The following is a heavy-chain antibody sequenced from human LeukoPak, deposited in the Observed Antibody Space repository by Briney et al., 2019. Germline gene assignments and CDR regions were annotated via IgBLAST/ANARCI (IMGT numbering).Heavy chain of an antibody. CDR1: GFTINSNY. CDR2: IYSGGGT. D-gene: IGHD4-23*01. CDR3: ARDSDYGGNPY. Sequence: GGSLRLSCAASGFTINSNYMSWVRQAPGKGLEWLSVIYSGGGTYYADSVKGRFTISRDNSKNTLFLQMNSLRAEDTAVYYCARDSDYGGNPYWGQGTLVTVSS. V-gene: IGHV3-53*01. J-gene: IGHJ4*02.